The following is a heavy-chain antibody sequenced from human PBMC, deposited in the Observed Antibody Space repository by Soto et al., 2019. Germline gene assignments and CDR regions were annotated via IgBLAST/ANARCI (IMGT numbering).Heavy chain of an antibody. CDR2: ISYDGSNK. D-gene: IGHD2-15*01. CDR1: GFTFSSYG. CDR3: AKDYCSGGSCYLNY. J-gene: IGHJ4*02. Sequence: LRLSCAASGFTFSSYGMHWVRQAPGKGLEWVAVISYDGSNKYYADSVKGRFTISRDNSKNTLYLQMNSLRAEDTAVYYCAKDYCSGGSCYLNYWGQGTLVTVSS. V-gene: IGHV3-30*18.